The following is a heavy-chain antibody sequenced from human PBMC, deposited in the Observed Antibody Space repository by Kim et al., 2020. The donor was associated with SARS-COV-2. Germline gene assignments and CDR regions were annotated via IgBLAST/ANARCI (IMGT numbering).Heavy chain of an antibody. CDR3: ARDLYYDFWSGYSPTFDY. Sequence: VKGRFTISRDNAKNLLYLQMNSLRDEDTAVYYCARDLYYDFWSGYSPTFDYWGQGTLVTVSS. J-gene: IGHJ4*02. V-gene: IGHV3-48*02. D-gene: IGHD3-3*01.